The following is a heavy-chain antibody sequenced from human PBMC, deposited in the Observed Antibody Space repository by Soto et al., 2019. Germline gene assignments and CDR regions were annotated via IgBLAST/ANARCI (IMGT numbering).Heavy chain of an antibody. Sequence: ASVKVSCKVSGYTLTELSMHWVRQAPGKGLEWMGGFDPEDGETIYAQKFQGRVTMTEDTSTDTAYMELSSLRSEDTAVYYCATDLPTYITMVRGVSFDYWGQGTLVTVSS. V-gene: IGHV1-24*01. CDR3: ATDLPTYITMVRGVSFDY. CDR2: FDPEDGET. J-gene: IGHJ4*02. D-gene: IGHD3-10*01. CDR1: GYTLTELS.